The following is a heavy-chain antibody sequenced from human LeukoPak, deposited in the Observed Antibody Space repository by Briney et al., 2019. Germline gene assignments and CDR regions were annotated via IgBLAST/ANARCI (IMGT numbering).Heavy chain of an antibody. J-gene: IGHJ4*02. V-gene: IGHV4-59*01. D-gene: IGHD6-13*01. CDR2: IYYSGST. CDR3: ARASPAGQLAPEY. CDR1: GGSISSYY. Sequence: PSETLSLTCTVSGGSISSYYWSWLRQPPGKGLEWIGYIYYSGSTNYNPSLKSRVTISVDTSKNQFSLKLSSVTAADTAVYYCARASPAGQLAPEYWGQGTLVTVSS.